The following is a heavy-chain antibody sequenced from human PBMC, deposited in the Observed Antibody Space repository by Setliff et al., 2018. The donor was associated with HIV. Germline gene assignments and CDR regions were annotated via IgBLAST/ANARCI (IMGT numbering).Heavy chain of an antibody. CDR2: INPKSGVT. Sequence: ASVKVSCKASGYTFTDYYIHWVRQAPGHGLEWVGRINPKSGVTSYAQNFRARVTMTRDTSISTVYMELSSLKSDDTALYFCARSTTADWGQGTMVTVSS. V-gene: IGHV1-2*06. D-gene: IGHD4-17*01. CDR1: GYTFTDYY. J-gene: IGHJ4*02. CDR3: ARSTTAD.